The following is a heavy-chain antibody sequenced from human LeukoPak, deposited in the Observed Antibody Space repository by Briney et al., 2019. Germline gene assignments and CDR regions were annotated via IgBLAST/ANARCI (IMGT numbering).Heavy chain of an antibody. V-gene: IGHV4-30-4*01. J-gene: IGHJ3*02. CDR3: AREGGTTKPTFSAFDI. CDR2: IYYSGST. CDR1: GGSISSGDYY. D-gene: IGHD4-17*01. Sequence: PSETLSLTCTVSGGSISSGDYYWSWIRQPPGKGLEWIGYIYYSGSTYYNPSLKSQVTISVDTSKNQFSLKLSSVTAADTAVYYCAREGGTTKPTFSAFDIWGQGTMVTVSS.